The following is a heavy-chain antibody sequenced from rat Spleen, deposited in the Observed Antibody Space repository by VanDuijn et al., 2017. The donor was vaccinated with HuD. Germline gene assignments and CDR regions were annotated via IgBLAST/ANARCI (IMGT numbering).Heavy chain of an antibody. Sequence: QVQLKESGPGLVKPSETLSLTCTVSGFSLSNYSVHWVRQPPGKGLEWMGVMWSGGSTDYNSALKSRLSISRDTSKNQVFLKMNSLQSEDTTTYYCAREGWVQGFDYWGQGVMVTVSS. CDR1: GFSLSNYS. V-gene: IGHV2-45*01. CDR2: MWSGGST. CDR3: AREGWVQGFDY. D-gene: IGHD1-7*01. J-gene: IGHJ2*01.